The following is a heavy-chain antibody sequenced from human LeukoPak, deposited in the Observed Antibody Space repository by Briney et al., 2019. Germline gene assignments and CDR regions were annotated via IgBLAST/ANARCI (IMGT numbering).Heavy chain of an antibody. Sequence: SQTLSLTCAIPGDSVSSNDAAWNWIRQSPSRGLEWLGRTYYRSKWSYDYAVSMKSRITINPDTSKNQFFLQLNSVTPEDTAVYYCARENTMVRGVINPLDYWGQGTLVTVSS. CDR2: TYYRSKWSY. J-gene: IGHJ4*02. CDR3: ARENTMVRGVINPLDY. V-gene: IGHV6-1*01. D-gene: IGHD3-10*01. CDR1: GDSVSSNDAA.